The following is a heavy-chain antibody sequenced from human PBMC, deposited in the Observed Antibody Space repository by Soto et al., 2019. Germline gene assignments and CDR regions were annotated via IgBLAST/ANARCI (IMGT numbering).Heavy chain of an antibody. D-gene: IGHD3-22*01. CDR3: ARDDRTATPEGYYYYYMDV. CDR2: ISSGSSYI. CDR1: GFTFSSYN. Sequence: GGSLRLSCAASGFTFSSYNMNWVRQAPGKGLEWVSSISSGSSYIYYADSVKGRFTISRDNAKNSLSLQMSSLRAEDTAVYYCARDDRTATPEGYYYYYMDVWGKGTTVTVSS. V-gene: IGHV3-21*01. J-gene: IGHJ6*03.